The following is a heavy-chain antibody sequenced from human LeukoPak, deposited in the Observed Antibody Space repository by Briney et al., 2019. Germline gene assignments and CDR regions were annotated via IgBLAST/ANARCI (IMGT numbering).Heavy chain of an antibody. V-gene: IGHV3-7*01. CDR2: IKEDGSEK. CDR3: ARDSGSYRIFDY. CDR1: GFPFRSYW. J-gene: IGHJ4*02. D-gene: IGHD1-26*01. Sequence: GGSLRLFCEASGFPFRSYWMSWAPQASTRGLEWVANIKEDGSEKYYVDSVKGRFTISRDNAKDSLYLQMSSLRAEDTAVYYCARDSGSYRIFDYWGQGTLVTVSS.